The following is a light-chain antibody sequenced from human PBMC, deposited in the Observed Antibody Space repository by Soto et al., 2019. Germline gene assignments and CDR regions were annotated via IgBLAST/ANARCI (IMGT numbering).Light chain of an antibody. CDR2: EAN. CDR3: SSFAGGNTLI. CDR1: SSDVGGHNL. Sequence: QSALTQPASVSGSPGQSITVSCTGTSSDVGGHNLVSWYQHHPGKAPKLIIYEANQRPSGVSIRFSGSKSGIAASLTISGLQAEDEADYYCSSFAGGNTLIFGGGTKLTVL. J-gene: IGLJ2*01. V-gene: IGLV2-23*01.